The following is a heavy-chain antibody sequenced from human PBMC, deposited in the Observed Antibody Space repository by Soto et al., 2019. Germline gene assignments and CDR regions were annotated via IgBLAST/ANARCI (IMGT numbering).Heavy chain of an antibody. CDR2: ISGSGGST. J-gene: IGHJ6*02. V-gene: IGHV3-23*01. Sequence: PGGSLRLSCAASGFTFSSYAMSWVRQAPGKGLEWVSAISGSGGSTYYADSVKGRFTISRDNSKNTLYLQMNSLRAEDTAVYYCAKVIGDSYGYVDYYYGMDVWGQGSTV. CDR1: GFTFSSYA. CDR3: AKVIGDSYGYVDYYYGMDV. D-gene: IGHD5-18*01.